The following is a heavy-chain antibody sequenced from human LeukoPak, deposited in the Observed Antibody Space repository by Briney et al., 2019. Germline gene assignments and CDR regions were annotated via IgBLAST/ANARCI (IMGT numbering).Heavy chain of an antibody. CDR1: GFTFSSYW. Sequence: GGSLRLSCAGSGFTFSSYWMSWVRQAPGKGLEWVANIKQDGSEKYYVDSVKGRFTISRDNAKNSLYLQMNSLRAEDTAVYYCAKEGSSGWDYWGQGTLVTVSS. J-gene: IGHJ4*02. CDR3: AKEGSSGWDY. V-gene: IGHV3-7*01. CDR2: IKQDGSEK. D-gene: IGHD6-19*01.